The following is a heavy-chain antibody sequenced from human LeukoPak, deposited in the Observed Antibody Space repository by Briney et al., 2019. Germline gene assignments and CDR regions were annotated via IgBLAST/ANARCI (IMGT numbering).Heavy chain of an antibody. Sequence: HWESLRISCKGSGYNFTSYWISWVRPMPGKGLEWMGRIDPSDSYTNYSPSFQGHVTISADKSISTAYLQCSSLKASDTAMYYCAREGIAAASISPYFYYWGQGTLVTVSS. V-gene: IGHV5-10-1*01. D-gene: IGHD6-13*01. CDR3: AREGIAAASISPYFYY. J-gene: IGHJ4*02. CDR2: IDPSDSYT. CDR1: GYNFTSYW.